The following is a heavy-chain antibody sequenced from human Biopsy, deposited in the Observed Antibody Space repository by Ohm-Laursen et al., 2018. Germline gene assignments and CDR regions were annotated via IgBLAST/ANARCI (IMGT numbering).Heavy chain of an antibody. V-gene: IGHV3-53*01. CDR1: EFTVSRNY. CDR3: ARSTYYYESSGTRRGLDI. CDR2: IDSGGYT. Sequence: SLRLSCTASEFTVSRNYMTWVRQAPGKGLEWVSVIDSGGYTHYTDPVKGRFTISRDNSKNTLYLQMNNLSAEDTAVYYCARSTYYYESSGTRRGLDIWGQGTMVTVSS. D-gene: IGHD3-22*01. J-gene: IGHJ3*02.